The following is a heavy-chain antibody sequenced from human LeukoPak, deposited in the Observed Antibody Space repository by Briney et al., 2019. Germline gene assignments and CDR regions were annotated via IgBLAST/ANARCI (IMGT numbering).Heavy chain of an antibody. J-gene: IGHJ5*02. D-gene: IGHD3-3*01. Sequence: SETLSLTCAVYGGSFSGYYWSWIRQPPGMGLEWIGEINHSGSTNYNPSLKSRVTISVDTSKNQFSLKLSSVTAADTAVYYCARNPRRFLESWGRFDPWGQGTLVTVPS. CDR3: ARNPRRFLESWGRFDP. CDR2: INHSGST. V-gene: IGHV4-34*01. CDR1: GGSFSGYY.